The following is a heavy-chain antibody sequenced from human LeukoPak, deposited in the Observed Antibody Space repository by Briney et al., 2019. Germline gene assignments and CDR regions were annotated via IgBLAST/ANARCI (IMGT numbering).Heavy chain of an antibody. V-gene: IGHV4-59*01. Sequence: PSETLSLTCTVSGGSISSYYWSWIRQPPGKGLEWIGYIYYSGSTNYNPSLKSRVTISVDTSKNQFSLKLNSVTAADTAVYYCARGRRSSGRHDASDIWGQGTLVTVSS. CDR3: ARGRRSSGRHDASDI. CDR2: IYYSGST. CDR1: GGSISSYY. J-gene: IGHJ3*02. D-gene: IGHD6-25*01.